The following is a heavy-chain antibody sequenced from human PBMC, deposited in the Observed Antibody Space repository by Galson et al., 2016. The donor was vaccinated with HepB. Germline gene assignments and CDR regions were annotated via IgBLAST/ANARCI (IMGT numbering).Heavy chain of an antibody. D-gene: IGHD4/OR15-4a*01. CDR1: GDSITNY. V-gene: IGHV4-59*01. J-gene: IGHJ6*02. CDR3: ARDIIGGANYYYYGMDV. Sequence: SETLSLTCTVSGDSITNYWSWVRQSPGKGLEWIGYIYYGSSTNYNPSFSSRATISVDTANNQLSLKLSSVTAADTAVYYCARDIIGGANYYYYGMDVWGQGTTVTVSS. CDR2: IYYGSST.